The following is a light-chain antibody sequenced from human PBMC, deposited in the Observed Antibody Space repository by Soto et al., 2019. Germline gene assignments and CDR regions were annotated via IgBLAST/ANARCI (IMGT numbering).Light chain of an antibody. CDR3: QSYDHNNQV. V-gene: IGLV8-61*01. CDR2: NTN. Sequence: QTVVTQEPSFSVSPGGTVTLTCGLSSDSVSASHFPSWYQQTPGQAPRTLIYNTNTRSSGVPDRFSGFIDSSSNSASLIISGLKTEDEADYYCQSYDHNNQVFGGGTKVTVL. CDR1: SDSVSASHF. J-gene: IGLJ3*02.